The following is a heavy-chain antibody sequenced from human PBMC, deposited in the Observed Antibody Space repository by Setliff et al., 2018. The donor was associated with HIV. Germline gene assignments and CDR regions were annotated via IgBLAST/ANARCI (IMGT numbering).Heavy chain of an antibody. V-gene: IGHV4-59*01. Sequence: LSLTCTVSSGSISTYYWTWIRQPPGKGLEYIGYIYYTGSTDYNPSLNGRVTISIDMSKSQFSLKLNSVTAADTAVYYCARFQAWQLGRRGGYYYYMDVWGKGTTVTVSS. CDR2: IYYTGST. J-gene: IGHJ6*03. CDR1: SGSISTYY. D-gene: IGHD1-1*01. CDR3: ARFQAWQLGRRGGYYYYMDV.